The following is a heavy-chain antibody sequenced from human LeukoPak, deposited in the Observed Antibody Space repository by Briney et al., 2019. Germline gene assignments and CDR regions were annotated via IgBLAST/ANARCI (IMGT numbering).Heavy chain of an antibody. CDR2: IIPIFGTA. CDR3: ARRSLTVTTHDAFDI. Sequence: SVKVPCKASGGTFSSYAISWVRQAPGQGLEWMGGIIPIFGTANYAQKFQGRVTITADESTSTAYMELSSLRSEDTAVYYCARRSLTVTTHDAFDIWGQGTMVTVSS. D-gene: IGHD4-17*01. J-gene: IGHJ3*02. CDR1: GGTFSSYA. V-gene: IGHV1-69*13.